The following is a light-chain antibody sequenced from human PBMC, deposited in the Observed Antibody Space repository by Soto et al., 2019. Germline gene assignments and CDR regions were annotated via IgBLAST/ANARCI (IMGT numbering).Light chain of an antibody. CDR3: QQYNSYPST. CDR2: DAS. Sequence: DIQVTQSPSTLSASVGDRVTITCRASQSISSWLAWYQQTPGKAPKLLIFDASNLETGVPSRFSGSGSGTDFTLTITSLQPDDFATYYCQQYNSYPSTFGQGTKVDIK. CDR1: QSISSW. V-gene: IGKV1-5*01. J-gene: IGKJ1*01.